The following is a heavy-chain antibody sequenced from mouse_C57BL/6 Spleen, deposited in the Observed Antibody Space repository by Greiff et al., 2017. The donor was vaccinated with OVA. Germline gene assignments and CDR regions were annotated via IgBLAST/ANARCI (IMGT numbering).Heavy chain of an antibody. CDR2: IDPSDSYT. J-gene: IGHJ4*01. CDR3: ARGDYDVAMDY. V-gene: IGHV1-50*01. CDR1: GYTFTSYW. D-gene: IGHD2-4*01. Sequence: VQLQQSGAELVKPGASVKLSCKASGYTFTSYWMQRVKQRPGQGLEWIGEIDPSDSYTNYNQKFKGKATLTVDTSSSTAYMQLSSLTSEDSAVYYCARGDYDVAMDYWGQGTSVTVSS.